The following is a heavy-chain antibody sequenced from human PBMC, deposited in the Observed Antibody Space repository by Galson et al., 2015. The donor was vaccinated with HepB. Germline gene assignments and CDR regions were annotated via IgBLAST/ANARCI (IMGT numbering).Heavy chain of an antibody. D-gene: IGHD3-3*01. V-gene: IGHV3-23*01. Sequence: SLRLSCAASGFTFSSYAMSWVRQAPGKGLEWVSAISGSGGSTYYADSVKGRFTISRDSSKNTLYLQMNSLRAEDTAVYYCAKAYYDFWSGYLSSYYYMDVWGKGTTVTVSS. J-gene: IGHJ6*03. CDR2: ISGSGGST. CDR1: GFTFSSYA. CDR3: AKAYYDFWSGYLSSYYYMDV.